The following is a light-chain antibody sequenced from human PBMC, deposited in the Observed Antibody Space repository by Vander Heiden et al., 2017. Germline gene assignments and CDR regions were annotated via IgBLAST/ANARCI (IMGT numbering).Light chain of an antibody. V-gene: IGLV3-25*03. CDR2: KDS. CDR1: ALPKQY. Sequence: SQELRPPPSVPLSAGQTDRITCSGDALPKQYAFWYQQKPGQAPVLVMYKDSERSSGIPDRFSGSSSGTTVTLTISGVQAEDEADYYCQSADRSGADVVFGGGTKLTVL. J-gene: IGLJ2*01. CDR3: QSADRSGADVV.